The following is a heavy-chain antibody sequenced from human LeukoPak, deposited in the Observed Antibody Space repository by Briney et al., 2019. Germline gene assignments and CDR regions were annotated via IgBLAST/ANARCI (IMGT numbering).Heavy chain of an antibody. V-gene: IGHV1-2*02. CDR1: GYTFTDYY. Sequence: ASVNVSCKASGYTFTDYYMHWVRQAPGQGLEWMGWINPNSADTHYAQKFQGRVTMTRDTSISTAYMELSRLRSDDTAVYYCARGSAVGATESLGFDYWGQGTPVTVSS. J-gene: IGHJ4*02. D-gene: IGHD1-26*01. CDR3: ARGSAVGATESLGFDY. CDR2: INPNSADT.